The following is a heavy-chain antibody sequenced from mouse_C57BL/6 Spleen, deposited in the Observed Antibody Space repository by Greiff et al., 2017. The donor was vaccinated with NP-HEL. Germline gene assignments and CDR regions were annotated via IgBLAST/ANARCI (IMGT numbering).Heavy chain of an antibody. Sequence: VKLQESGAELARPGASVKLSCKASGYTFTSYGISWVKQRTGQGLEWIGEIYPRSANTYYNEKFKGKATLTADKSSTTAYMELRSLTSADSAVYFCALDSSGLFDYWGQGTTLTVSS. D-gene: IGHD3-2*02. V-gene: IGHV1-81*01. J-gene: IGHJ2*01. CDR2: IYPRSANT. CDR3: ALDSSGLFDY. CDR1: GYTFTSYG.